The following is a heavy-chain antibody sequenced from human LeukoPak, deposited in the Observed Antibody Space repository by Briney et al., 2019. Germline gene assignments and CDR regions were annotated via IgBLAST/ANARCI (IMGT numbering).Heavy chain of an antibody. J-gene: IGHJ4*02. CDR3: ATKQWLAPPPDS. CDR2: INTDGTAT. CDR1: GFTFSKYW. V-gene: IGHV3-74*01. D-gene: IGHD6-19*01. Sequence: GSLRLSCAASGFTFSKYWMLWVRQAPGKGLESVSRINTDGTATTYADSVKGRFTVSRDNADNTMFLQMNSVRDEDTAVYYCATKQWLAPPPDSWGQGTPVTVSS.